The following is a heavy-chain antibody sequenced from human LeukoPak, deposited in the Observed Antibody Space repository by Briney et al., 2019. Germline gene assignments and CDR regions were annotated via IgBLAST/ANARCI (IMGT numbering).Heavy chain of an antibody. CDR2: INPNSGGT. D-gene: IGHD6-13*01. Sequence: ASVKVSCKASGYTFTSYAMHWVRQAPGQGLEWMGWINPNSGGTNYAQKFQGRVTMTRDTSISTAYMELSRLRSDDTAVYYCARKNSWAAADLGFDPWGQGTLVTVSS. J-gene: IGHJ5*02. CDR1: GYTFTSYA. CDR3: ARKNSWAAADLGFDP. V-gene: IGHV1-2*02.